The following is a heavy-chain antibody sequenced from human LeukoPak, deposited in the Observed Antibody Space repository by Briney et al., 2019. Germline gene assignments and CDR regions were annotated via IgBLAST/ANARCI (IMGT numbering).Heavy chain of an antibody. Sequence: GASVKVSFKASGYTFIVYYMHWVRQAPGQGLEWMGWINPNSGGTNYEEKFQGRVTMTRDTSISTAYMELSRLRSDDTAVYYCAREYRSVAGITYYGMDVWGQGTTVTVPS. CDR1: GYTFIVYY. CDR3: AREYRSVAGITYYGMDV. CDR2: INPNSGGT. D-gene: IGHD6-19*01. V-gene: IGHV1-2*02. J-gene: IGHJ6*02.